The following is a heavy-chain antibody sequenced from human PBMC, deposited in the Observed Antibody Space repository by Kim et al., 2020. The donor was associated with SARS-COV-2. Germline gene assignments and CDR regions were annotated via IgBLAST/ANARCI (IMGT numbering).Heavy chain of an antibody. V-gene: IGHV3-23*01. CDR3: AKGVTNSGFDY. J-gene: IGHJ4*02. Sequence: GGSLRLSCVASGFTFSTSPMGWVRQAPGEGLEWVSRISWDGTRTYYADSVKGRVTMSSDKSKNTVYLHMNNLRVEDTAVYYCAKGVTNSGFDYWGQGAPV. D-gene: IGHD4-17*01. CDR2: ISWDGTRT. CDR1: GFTFSTSP.